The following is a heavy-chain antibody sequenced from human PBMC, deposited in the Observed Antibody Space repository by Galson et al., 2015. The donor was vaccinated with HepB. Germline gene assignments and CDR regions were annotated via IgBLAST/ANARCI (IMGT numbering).Heavy chain of an antibody. CDR2: ISWNSYNI. D-gene: IGHD1-14*01. CDR1: GFTFDDYA. V-gene: IGHV3-9*01. Sequence: SLRLSCAASGFTFDDYAMHWVRQAPGKGLEWVSGISWNSYNIGYAESVKGRFTTSGDNAKKSLYLQMNSLRVEDTALYYCAKVTGDWGHGTLVTVSS. CDR3: AKVTGD. J-gene: IGHJ4*01.